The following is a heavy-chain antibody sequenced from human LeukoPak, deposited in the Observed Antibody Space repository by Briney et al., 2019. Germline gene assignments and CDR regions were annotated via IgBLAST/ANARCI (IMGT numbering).Heavy chain of an antibody. CDR3: ARDPNGDYIGAFDM. J-gene: IGHJ3*02. Sequence: GGSLRLSCAASGFIFSNYALMWLRQSPGKGLEWVSAIRGSGGGTFYAASVQGRFTISRDNSKNTLYLQMNGLRAEDTAVYYCARDPNGDYIGAFDMWGRGTLVTVSS. CDR2: IRGSGGGT. D-gene: IGHD4-17*01. V-gene: IGHV3-23*01. CDR1: GFIFSNYA.